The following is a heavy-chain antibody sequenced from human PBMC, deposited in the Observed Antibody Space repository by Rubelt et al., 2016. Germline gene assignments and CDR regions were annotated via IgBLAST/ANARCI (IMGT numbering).Heavy chain of an antibody. V-gene: IGHV3-30*02. CDR2: IRFDGSNP. D-gene: IGHD2-2*01. J-gene: IGHJ4*02. Sequence: QVQLVESGGGVVQPGGSLRLSCAASGFTFSSYGMSWVRQAPGKGLEWVTFIRFDGSNPYHADSVKGRFTISRDNSNNTLDLQMNILKTEDTAVYYCARSPSGVVVPGAIDYWGQGTLVTVSS. CDR3: ARSPSGVVVPGAIDY. CDR1: GFTFSSYG.